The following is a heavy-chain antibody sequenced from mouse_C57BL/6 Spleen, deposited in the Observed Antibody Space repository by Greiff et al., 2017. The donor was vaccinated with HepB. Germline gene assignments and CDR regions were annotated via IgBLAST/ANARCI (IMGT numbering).Heavy chain of an antibody. D-gene: IGHD1-1*01. J-gene: IGHJ4*01. CDR1: GYTFTSYW. CDR3: ARCGDGSSFPYYAMDY. V-gene: IGHV1-55*01. Sequence: QVQLKQPGAELVKPGASVKMSCKASGYTFTSYWITWVKQRPGQGLEWIGDIYPGSGSTNYNEKFKSKATLTVDTSSSTAYMQLSSLTSEDSAVYYCARCGDGSSFPYYAMDYWGQGTSVTVSS. CDR2: IYPGSGST.